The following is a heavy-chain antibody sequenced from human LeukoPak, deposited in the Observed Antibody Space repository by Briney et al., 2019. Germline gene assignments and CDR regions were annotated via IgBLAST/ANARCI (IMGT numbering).Heavy chain of an antibody. J-gene: IGHJ4*02. D-gene: IGHD6-6*01. CDR1: GFIFSSYS. CDR2: IWNDGSNK. V-gene: IGHV3-33*01. Sequence: GGSLRLSCAACGFIFSSYSMHWVRQAPGRGLEWVALIWNDGSNKYYADSVKGRFTISRDNSKNTLYLQMNSLRAEDTAVYYCARDFYSSSSGRSVYWGQGSLVTVSS. CDR3: ARDFYSSSSGRSVY.